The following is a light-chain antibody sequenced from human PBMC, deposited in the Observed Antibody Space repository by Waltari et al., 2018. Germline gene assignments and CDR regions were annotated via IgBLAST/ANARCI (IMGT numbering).Light chain of an antibody. CDR2: DAS. CDR1: SSVVGGYNY. CDR3: SSYTSSSTLDVV. V-gene: IGLV2-14*03. J-gene: IGLJ2*01. Sequence: QSALTQPASVSGSLGQSITIPCTGPSSVVGGYNYASWYQQHPAKAPKLLISDASNRPSGVSNRFSGSKSGNTASLTISGLQAEDEADYYCSSYTSSSTLDVVFGGGTKLTVL.